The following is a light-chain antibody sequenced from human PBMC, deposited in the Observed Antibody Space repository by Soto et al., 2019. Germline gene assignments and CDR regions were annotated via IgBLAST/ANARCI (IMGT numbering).Light chain of an antibody. V-gene: IGKV1-39*01. CDR3: QQSYLTPLT. Sequence: DIQMTQSPSSLSASVGDRLTITCQASQSISSYLHWYQQKPGKAPKLLIYAASRLQSGVPSRFSGSGSGTDFTLTISSLQPEDFAIYYCQQSYLTPLTFGGGTNVEIK. CDR2: AAS. J-gene: IGKJ4*01. CDR1: QSISSY.